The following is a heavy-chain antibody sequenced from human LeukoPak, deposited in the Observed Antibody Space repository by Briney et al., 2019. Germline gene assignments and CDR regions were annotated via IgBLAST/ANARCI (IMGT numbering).Heavy chain of an antibody. D-gene: IGHD3-10*01. CDR1: GYSFTSYW. V-gene: IGHV5-51*01. J-gene: IGHJ5*02. CDR2: IYPGDSET. Sequence: GESLKISCKGSGYSFTSYWIGWVRQMPGKGLEWMGIIYPGDSETKYSPSFQGQVTISADKSISTAYLQWSRLKASDTAMYYCALNYYGDWFDPWGQGTLVTVSS. CDR3: ALNYYGDWFDP.